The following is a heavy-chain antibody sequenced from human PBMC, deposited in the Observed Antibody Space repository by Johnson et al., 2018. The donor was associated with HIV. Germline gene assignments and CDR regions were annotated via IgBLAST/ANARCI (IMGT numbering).Heavy chain of an antibody. Sequence: QVQLVESGGGVVQPGRSLRLSCAASGFTFSSYAMHWVRQAPGKGLEWVAVISYDGSNKYYADSVKGRFTISRDNAKKSLYLQMNSLRAEETAVYYCATAAAGLDAFDVWGQGTMVTVSS. CDR3: ATAAAGLDAFDV. CDR2: ISYDGSNK. V-gene: IGHV3-30-3*01. D-gene: IGHD6-13*01. CDR1: GFTFSSYA. J-gene: IGHJ3*01.